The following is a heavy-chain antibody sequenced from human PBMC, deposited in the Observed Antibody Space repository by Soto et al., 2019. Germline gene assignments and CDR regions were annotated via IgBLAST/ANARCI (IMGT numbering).Heavy chain of an antibody. CDR2: ISSSSSTI. V-gene: IGHV3-48*02. Sequence: EVQLVESGGGLVQPGGSLRLSCAASGFTFSSYSMNWVRQAPGKGLAWVSYISSSSSTIYYADSVKGRFTISRDNAKNSLYLQMNSLRDEDTAVYYCARDGPRGAYYGMDVWGQGTTVTVSS. CDR3: ARDGPRGAYYGMDV. CDR1: GFTFSSYS. J-gene: IGHJ6*02.